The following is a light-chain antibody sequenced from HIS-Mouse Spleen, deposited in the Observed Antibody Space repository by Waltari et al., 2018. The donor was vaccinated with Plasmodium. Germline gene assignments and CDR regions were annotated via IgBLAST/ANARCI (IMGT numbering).Light chain of an antibody. CDR1: SSDVWSYNL. Sequence: QSALTQPASVSGSPGQSITISCTGTSSDVWSYNLVSWYQQHPGEAPKLMIYAGSNRPVGVSNRFSGSKSGNTASLTISGLQAEDEADYYCCSYAGSSTNWVFGGGTKLTVL. V-gene: IGLV2-23*01. J-gene: IGLJ3*02. CDR2: AGS. CDR3: CSYAGSSTNWV.